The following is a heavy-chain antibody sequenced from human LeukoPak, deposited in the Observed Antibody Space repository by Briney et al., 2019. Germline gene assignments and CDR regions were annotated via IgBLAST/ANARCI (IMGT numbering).Heavy chain of an antibody. V-gene: IGHV4-30-4*01. D-gene: IGHD2/OR15-2a*01. J-gene: IGHJ4*02. Sequence: PSETLSLTCTVSGDSISSGDHYWSWIRQPPGKGLEWIGYIHYSGSTYYNPSLKSRLIMSVDMSKNQFSLSLNSLTAADSAVYYCARAPADKNSWYFFDYWGQGTLVTVSS. CDR3: ARAPADKNSWYFFDY. CDR1: GDSISSGDHY. CDR2: IHYSGST.